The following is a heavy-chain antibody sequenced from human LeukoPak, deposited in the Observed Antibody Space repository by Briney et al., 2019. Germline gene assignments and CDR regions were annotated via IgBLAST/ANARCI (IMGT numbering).Heavy chain of an antibody. CDR2: IYPGDSDT. Sequence: PGESLKISCKGSGYSFTSYWIGWVRQMPGKGLEWMGIIYPGDSDTRYSPSFQGQVTISADKSISTAYLQWSSLKASDTAMYYCXXXXRFXDYYYGMDVWGQGTTVTVSS. CDR3: XXXXRFXDYYYGMDV. CDR1: GYSFTSYW. J-gene: IGHJ6*02. D-gene: IGHD3-3*01. V-gene: IGHV5-51*01.